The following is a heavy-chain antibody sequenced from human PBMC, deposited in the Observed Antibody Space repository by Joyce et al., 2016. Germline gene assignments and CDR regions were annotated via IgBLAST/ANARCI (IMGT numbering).Heavy chain of an antibody. CDR1: GFIFSSYS. CDR2: ISRDNTYI. V-gene: IGHV3-21*01. D-gene: IGHD4-11*01. Sequence: EVQLVESGGGLVKPGASLDLSCIASGFIFSSYSMTWVRQAPGKGLEWVSAISRDNTYIFHADSVKGRFTISRDNARNSLYLQMNSLRAEDTAVYYCARDVLTTVTKAYGYWGQGTLVAVSS. J-gene: IGHJ4*02. CDR3: ARDVLTTVTKAYGY.